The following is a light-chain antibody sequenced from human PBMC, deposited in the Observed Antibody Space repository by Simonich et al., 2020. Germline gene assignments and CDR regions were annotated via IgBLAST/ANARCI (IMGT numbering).Light chain of an antibody. CDR2: LNSDGSH. J-gene: IGLJ3*02. CDR3: QTWGTGINLV. V-gene: IGLV4-69*01. Sequence: QLVLTQSPSASASLGASVKLTCTLSSGHSSYAIAWHQQQPEKGPRYLMKLNSDGSHSKGDGIPDRFSGSSSGAERYLTISSLQSEDEADYYCQTWGTGINLVFGGGTKLTVL. CDR1: SGHSSYA.